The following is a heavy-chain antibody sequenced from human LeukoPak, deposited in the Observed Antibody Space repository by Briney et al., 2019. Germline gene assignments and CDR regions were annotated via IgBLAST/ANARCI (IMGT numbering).Heavy chain of an antibody. D-gene: IGHD3-10*01. CDR2: ISNSGGNT. Sequence: PGGSLRLSCAASGFTFSSYSMNWVRQAPGKGLEWVSAISNSGGNTYYADSVKGRFTISRDNSKDTLYLQMNSLRADDTAVYYCARGPEASYGSEKNYFDYWGQGTLVTVSS. CDR3: ARGPEASYGSEKNYFDY. CDR1: GFTFSSYS. J-gene: IGHJ4*02. V-gene: IGHV3-23*01.